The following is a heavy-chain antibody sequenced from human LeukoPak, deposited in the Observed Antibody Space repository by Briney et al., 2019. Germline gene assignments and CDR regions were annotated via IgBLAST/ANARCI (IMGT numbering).Heavy chain of an antibody. CDR2: INHSGGT. V-gene: IGHV4-34*01. CDR1: GGSFSGYY. Sequence: SETLSLTCAVYGGSFSGYYWSWIRQPPGKGLEWIGEINHSGGTNYNPPLKSRVTISVDTSKNQFSLKLSSVTAADTAVYYCARGRLATTKPFDPWGQGTLVTVSS. D-gene: IGHD1-26*01. J-gene: IGHJ5*02. CDR3: ARGRLATTKPFDP.